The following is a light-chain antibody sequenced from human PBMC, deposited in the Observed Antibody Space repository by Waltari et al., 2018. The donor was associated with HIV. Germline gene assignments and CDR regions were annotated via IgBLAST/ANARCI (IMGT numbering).Light chain of an antibody. CDR1: ENIGNW. V-gene: IGKV1-5*03. CDR3: QQYNVYPWT. J-gene: IGKJ1*01. Sequence: DIEMTQSPSTLSASVGDTVTITCRTSENIGNWLAWYQMKPGKAPDLLIYRASTLKSGVPSRFSGRGSGTEFALTVRGLQPDDFGTFFCQQYNVYPWTFGQGT. CDR2: RAS.